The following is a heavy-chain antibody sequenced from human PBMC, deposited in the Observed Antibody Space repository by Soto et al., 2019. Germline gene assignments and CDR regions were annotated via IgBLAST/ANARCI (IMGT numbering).Heavy chain of an antibody. V-gene: IGHV4-39*01. D-gene: IGHD1-7*01. CDR1: GGSITSSCYY. J-gene: IGHJ3*02. CDR2: IYYRGST. Sequence: PSETLSLTCTVSGGSITSSCYYWGWLRPRPGKGLVWFGCIYYRGSTYYNPSLKSRVTISVDTSKNQFSLQLCSVTAAVTAVYDCARMVGADSWIYFEAFGSWGQGTMVNVSS. CDR3: ARMVGADSWIYFEAFGS.